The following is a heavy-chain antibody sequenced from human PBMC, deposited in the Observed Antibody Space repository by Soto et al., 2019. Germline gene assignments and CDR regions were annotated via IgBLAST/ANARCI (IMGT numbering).Heavy chain of an antibody. J-gene: IGHJ4*02. CDR3: ARRYCSSTSCRTGPLDY. D-gene: IGHD2-2*01. CDR1: GYSFTSYW. V-gene: IGHV5-51*01. CDR2: IYPGDSDT. Sequence: LGESLKISCKGSGYSFTSYWIGWVRQMPGKGLEWMGIIYPGDSDTRYSPSFQGQVTISADKSISTAYLQWSSLKASDTAMYYCARRYCSSTSCRTGPLDYWGQGTLVTVSS.